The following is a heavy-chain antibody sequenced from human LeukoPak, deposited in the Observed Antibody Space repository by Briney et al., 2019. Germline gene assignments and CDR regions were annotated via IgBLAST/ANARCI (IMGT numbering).Heavy chain of an antibody. CDR3: ARGVYIAAAQYGY. V-gene: IGHV4-59*01. Sequence: SETLSLTCTVSGGSISSYYWSWIRQPPGKGLEWIGYIYYSGTTNYNPTLKSRVTISVDTSKNQFSLKLSSVTAADTAVYYCARGVYIAAAQYGYWGQGTLVSVSS. J-gene: IGHJ4*02. D-gene: IGHD6-13*01. CDR2: IYYSGTT. CDR1: GGSISSYY.